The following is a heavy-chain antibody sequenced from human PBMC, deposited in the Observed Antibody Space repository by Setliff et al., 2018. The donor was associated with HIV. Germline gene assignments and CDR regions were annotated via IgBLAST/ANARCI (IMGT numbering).Heavy chain of an antibody. Sequence: ASVKVSCKASEYTFATYAIHWVRQAPGQGLQWMGWIDPNSGYTEYSEEYQGRLTFTRDTSASTAYMDLSSLRSDDTAVYFCARGALLAVFDFDHWGHGTQVTVSS. CDR1: EYTFATYA. CDR2: IDPNSGYT. D-gene: IGHD3-10*01. J-gene: IGHJ4*01. CDR3: ARGALLAVFDFDH. V-gene: IGHV1-3*01.